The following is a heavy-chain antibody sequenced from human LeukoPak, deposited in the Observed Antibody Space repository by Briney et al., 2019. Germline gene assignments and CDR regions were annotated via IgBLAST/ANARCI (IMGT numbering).Heavy chain of an antibody. Sequence: GGSLRLSCAASGFTFSSYGMHWVRQAPGKGLEWVTFIRYDGSNKYYADSVKGRFTISRDNSKNTLNLHMNSLRAEDTAVYYCASTGAAILPDFDYWGQGTLVTVSS. CDR1: GFTFSSYG. CDR2: IRYDGSNK. CDR3: ASTGAAILPDFDY. D-gene: IGHD1-14*01. V-gene: IGHV3-30*02. J-gene: IGHJ4*02.